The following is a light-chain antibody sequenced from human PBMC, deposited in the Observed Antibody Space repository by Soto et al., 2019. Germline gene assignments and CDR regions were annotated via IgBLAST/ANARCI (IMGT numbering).Light chain of an antibody. CDR1: AGAVTSGHF. V-gene: IGLV7-46*01. CDR3: LLSYSGASV. CDR2: DTT. Sequence: QAVVTQESSLTVSPGGTVTLTCASSAGAVTSGHFPYWFQQKPGQAPRTLIYDTTKKHAWIPARFSGSLLGGKAALTLSGAQPEDEAEYYCLLSYSGASVFGAGTKVTVL. J-gene: IGLJ1*01.